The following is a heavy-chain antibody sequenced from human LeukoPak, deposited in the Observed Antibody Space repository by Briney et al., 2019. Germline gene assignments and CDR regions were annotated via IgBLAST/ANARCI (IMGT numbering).Heavy chain of an antibody. CDR3: ALPFKGYCSGGSCPHIYCGGY. CDR2: IRYDGSNK. Sequence: GGSLRLSCAASGFTFSSYGMHWVRQAPGKGLEWVAFIRYDGSNKYYADSVKGRFTISRDNSKNTLYLQMNSLRAEDTAVYYCALPFKGYCSGGSCPHIYCGGYWGQGTLVTVSS. J-gene: IGHJ4*02. D-gene: IGHD2-15*01. CDR1: GFTFSSYG. V-gene: IGHV3-30*02.